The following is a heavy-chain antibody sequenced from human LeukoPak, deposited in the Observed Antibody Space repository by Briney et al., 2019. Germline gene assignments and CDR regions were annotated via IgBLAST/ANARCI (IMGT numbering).Heavy chain of an antibody. CDR3: ARLSCTTTSCHFDY. CDR2: IYYRGRT. Sequence: ESSETLSLTCTVSGGSISSSSYYWGWIRQSPGRGLEWIGNIYYRGRTDYDPSLKSRVTISVDTSKNQFSLKLNSVTAADTTVYYCARLSCTTTSCHFDYWGQGTLVTVSS. CDR1: GGSISSSSYY. V-gene: IGHV4-39*01. J-gene: IGHJ4*02. D-gene: IGHD2-2*01.